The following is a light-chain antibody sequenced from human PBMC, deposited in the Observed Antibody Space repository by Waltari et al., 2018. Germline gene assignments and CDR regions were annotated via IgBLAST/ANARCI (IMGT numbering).Light chain of an antibody. V-gene: IGKV3-20*01. J-gene: IGKJ3*01. CDR3: QQYGNLPFT. Sequence: EIVLTQSPGTLSLSPGKRATLSCRASQSLTSNYLPWFQQKPGQAPRLLIDRASSRATGVQDRFSGSGSGTDFTLTINRLEPEDFAVYYCQQYGNLPFTFGPGTKVDIK. CDR1: QSLTSNY. CDR2: RAS.